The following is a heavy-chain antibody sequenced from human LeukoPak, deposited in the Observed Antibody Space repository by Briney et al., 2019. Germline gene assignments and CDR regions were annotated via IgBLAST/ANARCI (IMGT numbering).Heavy chain of an antibody. D-gene: IGHD4/OR15-4a*01. CDR2: ISSNGGST. CDR3: ARGDEGLRDYYYYYYMDV. V-gene: IGHV3-64*01. Sequence: PGGSLRLSCAASGFTFSSYAMHWVRQAPGKGLEYVSAISSNGGSTYYANSVKGRFTISRDNSKNTLYLQMGSLRAEDMAVYYCARGDEGLRDYYYYYYMDVWGKGTTVTVSS. J-gene: IGHJ6*03. CDR1: GFTFSSYA.